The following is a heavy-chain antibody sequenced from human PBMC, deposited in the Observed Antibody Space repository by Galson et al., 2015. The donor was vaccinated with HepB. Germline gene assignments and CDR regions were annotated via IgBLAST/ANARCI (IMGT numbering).Heavy chain of an antibody. CDR3: ARHCSSTSRYTPYDAFDI. CDR1: GGTFSSYA. D-gene: IGHD2-2*02. Sequence: SVKVSCKASGGTFSSYAISWVRQAPGQGLEWMGRIIPILGIANYAQKFQGRVTITADKSTSTAYMELSSLRSEDTAVYYCARHCSSTSRYTPYDAFDIWGQGTMVTVSS. V-gene: IGHV1-69*04. CDR2: IIPILGIA. J-gene: IGHJ3*02.